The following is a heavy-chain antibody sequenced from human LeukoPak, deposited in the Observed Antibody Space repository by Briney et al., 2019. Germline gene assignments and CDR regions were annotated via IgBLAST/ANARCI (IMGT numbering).Heavy chain of an antibody. J-gene: IGHJ4*02. V-gene: IGHV4-39*01. CDR1: GGSISGSSHY. CDR2: IHYSGIT. Sequence: SETLSLTCVVSGGSISGSSHYWGWVRQPPGKGPEWIGGIHYSGITYYSPSLKSPVTISVDTSKNQFSLKLTSVTAADTAVYYCARHLDYYGSGSYLGLWGQGTQVTVSS. D-gene: IGHD3-10*01. CDR3: ARHLDYYGSGSYLGL.